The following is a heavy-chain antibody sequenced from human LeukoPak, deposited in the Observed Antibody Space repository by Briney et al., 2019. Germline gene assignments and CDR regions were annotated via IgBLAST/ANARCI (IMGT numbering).Heavy chain of an antibody. CDR2: IRYDGSNK. CDR1: GFNFNNFG. D-gene: IGHD3-10*01. J-gene: IGHJ5*02. Sequence: GSLRLSCAASGFNFNNFGMHWVRQAPGKGLEWVAFIRYDGSNKYYADSVKGRFTISRDTSRNTLYLQMNSLRTDDTAVYYCAKDLMRDRWFGESWGQGTLVTVSS. CDR3: AKDLMRDRWFGES. V-gene: IGHV3-30*02.